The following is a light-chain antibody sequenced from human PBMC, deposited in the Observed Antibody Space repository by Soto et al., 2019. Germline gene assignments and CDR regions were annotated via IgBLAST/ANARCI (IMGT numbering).Light chain of an antibody. CDR1: DDISNY. J-gene: IGKJ3*01. CDR3: QQYANLPLT. CDR2: DAS. V-gene: IGKV1-33*01. Sequence: DIQMTQSPSSLSASVGDRVTITCHASDDISNYLHSYQQKAGKAPKVLIYDASHLESGVPSRFSGGGSVTEFTFTISRLQAEDIATYYCQQYANLPLTSGPGTKVYIK.